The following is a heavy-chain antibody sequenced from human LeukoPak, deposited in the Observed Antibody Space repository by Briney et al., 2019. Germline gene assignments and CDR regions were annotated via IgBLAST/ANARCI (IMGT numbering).Heavy chain of an antibody. V-gene: IGHV3-74*01. CDR3: ATNLRGYSYALGFDY. J-gene: IGHJ4*02. Sequence: GGSLSLSCAASGFTFSSYCMHWVRQAPGKGLVWVSRINGDGSSTNYADSVKGRFTVSRDNAKNTLYLQMNSLRAEDSAVYYCATNLRGYSYALGFDYWGQGTLVTVSS. CDR2: INGDGSST. CDR1: GFTFSSYC. D-gene: IGHD5-18*01.